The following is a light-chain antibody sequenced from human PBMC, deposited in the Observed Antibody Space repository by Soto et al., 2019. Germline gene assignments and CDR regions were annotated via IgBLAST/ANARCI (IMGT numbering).Light chain of an antibody. V-gene: IGKV3-11*01. CDR3: QQRSNWPPLT. CDR2: DAS. CDR1: QGVSNY. J-gene: IGKJ4*01. Sequence: EIVLTQSPATLSLSPGERATLSCRASQGVSNYLAWYQQKPGQAPRLLIYDASNRATGIPARFSGSGSGTDFTLTISSLEPEDFAVYYCQQRSNWPPLTFGGGTKVDIK.